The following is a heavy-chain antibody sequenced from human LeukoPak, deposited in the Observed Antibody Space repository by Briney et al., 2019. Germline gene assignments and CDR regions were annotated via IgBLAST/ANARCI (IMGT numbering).Heavy chain of an antibody. CDR2: FYYTGST. J-gene: IGHJ4*02. V-gene: IGHV4-39*01. CDR3: ARLWRSAIDY. Sequence: PSETLSLTCTVVSGRSISSSSYYWGWIRQPPGEGLEWIGSFYYTGSTYYNPSLKSRVTISADTSKNQFSLKLSSVTAADSAVYYCARLWRSAIDYGGQGILVTVSS. CDR1: GRSISSSSYY. D-gene: IGHD1-1*01.